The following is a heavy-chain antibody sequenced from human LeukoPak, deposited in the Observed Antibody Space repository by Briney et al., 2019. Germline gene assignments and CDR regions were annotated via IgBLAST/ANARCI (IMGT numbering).Heavy chain of an antibody. CDR3: ARNNGMDV. CDR1: GIALSSHW. J-gene: IGHJ6*02. Sequence: GGSLRLSCAASGIALSSHWMTWVRQVPGRGPEWVANVNRDGSETYYLDSVKGRFTISKDNAKNSLYLQMNSLRAEDTALYHCARNNGMDVWGQGTTVIVSS. CDR2: VNRDGSET. V-gene: IGHV3-7*03.